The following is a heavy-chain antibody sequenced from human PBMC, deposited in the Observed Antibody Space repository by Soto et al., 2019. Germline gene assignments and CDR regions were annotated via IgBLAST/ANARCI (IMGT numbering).Heavy chain of an antibody. V-gene: IGHV4-39*01. CDR1: GGSISSSSYY. J-gene: IGHJ6*02. Sequence: QLQLQESGPGLVKPSETLSLTCTVSGGSISSSSYYWGWIRQPPGKGLEWIGSIYYSGSTYYNPSLNRRVTISVDTSKHRFTLKLSPVTAADTAVYYCARRYIWNYGDYYGMDVWGQGTTVTVSS. D-gene: IGHD1-7*01. CDR3: ARRYIWNYGDYYGMDV. CDR2: IYYSGST.